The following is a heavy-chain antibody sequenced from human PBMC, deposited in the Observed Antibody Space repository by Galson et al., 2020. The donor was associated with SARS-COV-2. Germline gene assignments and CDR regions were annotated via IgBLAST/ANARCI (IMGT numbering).Heavy chain of an antibody. D-gene: IGHD2-15*01. Sequence: ASETLSLTCTVPGGSVSFTFYSWVWIRQPPGKGLEWIGSLYHSGSTHYNPSLKSRVTISVDTSKNQFSLKLSSVTAADTAVYYCARGALMVDDAFDIWGQGTVVTVSS. J-gene: IGHJ3*02. CDR3: ARGALMVDDAFDI. CDR2: LYHSGST. V-gene: IGHV4-39*07. CDR1: GGSVSFTFYS.